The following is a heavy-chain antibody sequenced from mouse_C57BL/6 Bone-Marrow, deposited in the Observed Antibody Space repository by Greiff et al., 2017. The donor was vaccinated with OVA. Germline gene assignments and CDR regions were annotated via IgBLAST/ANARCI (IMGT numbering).Heavy chain of an antibody. J-gene: IGHJ4*01. CDR2: INSDGGST. Sequence: EVKVVESGGGLVQPGESLKLSCESNEYEFPSHDMSWVRKTPERRLELVAAINSDGGSTYYPDTMERRFIISRDNTKKTLYLQMSSLRSEDTALYYCARHNYYGSSYAMDYWGQGTSVTVSS. CDR1: EYEFPSHD. CDR3: ARHNYYGSSYAMDY. D-gene: IGHD1-1*01. V-gene: IGHV5-2*01.